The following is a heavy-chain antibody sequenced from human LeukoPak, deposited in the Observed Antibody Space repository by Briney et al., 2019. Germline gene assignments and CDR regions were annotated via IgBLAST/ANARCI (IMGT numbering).Heavy chain of an antibody. CDR3: AKIGRRYDFWTGYYEEEVDYMDV. CDR2: IQHDGSNK. V-gene: IGHV3-30*02. D-gene: IGHD3-3*01. J-gene: IGHJ6*03. CDR1: GFTFSSYG. Sequence: GGSLRLSCAASGFTFSSYGMHWVRQAPGKGLEWVAFIQHDGSNKYYADSVKGRFTISRDNSKNTLYLQMNSLRAEDTAVYYCAKIGRRYDFWTGYYEEEVDYMDVWGKGTTVTVSS.